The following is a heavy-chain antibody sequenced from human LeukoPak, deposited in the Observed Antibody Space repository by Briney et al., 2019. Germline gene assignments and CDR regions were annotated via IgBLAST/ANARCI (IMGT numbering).Heavy chain of an antibody. D-gene: IGHD2-2*01. Sequence: ASVKVSCKASGYTFTGYYMHWVRQAPGQGLEWMGGIIPIFGTANYAQKFQGRVTITADESTSTGYMELSSLRSEDTAVYYCARVPAANYYYYYYYMDVWGKGTTVTVSS. CDR1: GYTFTGYY. V-gene: IGHV1-69*13. CDR3: ARVPAANYYYYYYYMDV. CDR2: IIPIFGTA. J-gene: IGHJ6*03.